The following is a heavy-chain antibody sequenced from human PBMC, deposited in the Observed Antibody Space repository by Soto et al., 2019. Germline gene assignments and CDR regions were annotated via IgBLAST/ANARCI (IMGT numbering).Heavy chain of an antibody. D-gene: IGHD2-2*01. V-gene: IGHV4-34*01. CDR3: ARGTRRYCSSTSCYGLRYYYYYMDV. CDR1: GGSFSGYY. J-gene: IGHJ6*03. Sequence: SETLSLTCAVYGGSFSGYYWSWIRQPPGKGLEWIGEINHSGSTNYNPSLKSRVTISVDTSKNQFSLKLSSVTAADTAVYYCARGTRRYCSSTSCYGLRYYYYYMDVWGKGTTVTVSS. CDR2: INHSGST.